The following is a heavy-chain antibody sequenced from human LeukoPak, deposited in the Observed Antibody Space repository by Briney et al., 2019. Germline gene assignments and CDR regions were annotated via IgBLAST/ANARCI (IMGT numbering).Heavy chain of an antibody. Sequence: ASAKVSCKASGYTFTSYGISWVRQAPGQGLEWMGWISAYNGNTNYAQKLQGRVTMTTDTSTSTAYMELSSLRSEDTAVYYCARVPTMVRGVKRNYGMDVWGQGTTVTVSS. CDR2: ISAYNGNT. V-gene: IGHV1-18*01. D-gene: IGHD3-10*01. CDR3: ARVPTMVRGVKRNYGMDV. CDR1: GYTFTSYG. J-gene: IGHJ6*02.